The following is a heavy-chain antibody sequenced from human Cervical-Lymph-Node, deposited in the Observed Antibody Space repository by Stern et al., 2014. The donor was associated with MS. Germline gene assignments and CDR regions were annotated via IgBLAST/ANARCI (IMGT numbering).Heavy chain of an antibody. D-gene: IGHD2-21*01. J-gene: IGHJ3*01. V-gene: IGHV4-30-2*01. CDR3: ARGGVIYTQDRNGFDV. CDR2: IYHSGST. Sequence: QVQLVESGSGQAKPSQTLSLTCAVSGGSISSGGSSWKWIRQPPGKGLEWIGFIYHSGSTYYNPSLKGRVFISVDTSKNQFALNLRSVTAADTAVYYCARGGVIYTQDRNGFDVWGQGTMVTVSS. CDR1: GGSISSGGSS.